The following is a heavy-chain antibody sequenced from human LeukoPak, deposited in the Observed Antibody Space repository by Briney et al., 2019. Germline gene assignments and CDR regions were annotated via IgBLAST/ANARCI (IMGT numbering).Heavy chain of an antibody. D-gene: IGHD5-24*01. J-gene: IGHJ4*02. CDR3: ARSSIEMATINAY. Sequence: SVRVSCKASGGTFSSYAISWVRQAPGQGLEWMGGIIPIFGTANYAQKFQGRVTITTDESTSTAYMELSSLRSEDTAVYYCARSSIEMATINAYWGQGTLVTVSS. CDR2: IIPIFGTA. V-gene: IGHV1-69*05. CDR1: GGTFSSYA.